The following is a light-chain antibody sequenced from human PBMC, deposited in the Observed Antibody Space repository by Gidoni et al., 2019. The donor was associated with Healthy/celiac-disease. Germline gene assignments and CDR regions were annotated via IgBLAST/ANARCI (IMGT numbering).Light chain of an antibody. Sequence: DIQMTQSPSSLSASVGDRVTITCRASQSISSYLNWYQQKPGKAPKLLIYAASSLQRGVPSRFIGSGSGPDFTLTISSLQPEDFATYYCQQSYRTPLTFGGGTKVEIK. CDR2: AAS. V-gene: IGKV1-39*01. CDR1: QSISSY. J-gene: IGKJ4*01. CDR3: QQSYRTPLT.